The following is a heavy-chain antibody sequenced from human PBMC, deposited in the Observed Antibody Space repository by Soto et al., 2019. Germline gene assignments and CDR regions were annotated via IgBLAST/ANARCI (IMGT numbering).Heavy chain of an antibody. CDR2: IWYDGSNK. D-gene: IGHD6-19*01. V-gene: IGHV3-33*01. Sequence: GGSLRLSCAASGFTFSSYGMHWVRQAPGKGLEWVAVIWYDGSNKYYADSVKGRFTISRDNSKNTLYLQMNSLRAEDTAVYYCARSLAVAGSKSFDYWGQGTLVTVSS. CDR3: ARSLAVAGSKSFDY. CDR1: GFTFSSYG. J-gene: IGHJ4*02.